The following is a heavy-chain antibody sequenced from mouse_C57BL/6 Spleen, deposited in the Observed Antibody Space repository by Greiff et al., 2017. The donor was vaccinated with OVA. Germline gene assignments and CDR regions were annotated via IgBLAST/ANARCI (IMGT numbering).Heavy chain of an antibody. Sequence: QVQLQQPGAELVKPGASVKLSCKASGYTFTSYWMHWVKQRPGQGLEWIGMIHPNSGSTNYNEKFKSKATLTVDKSSSPAFMQLSSLTSEDSAVYYCAISYYDYGGFAYWGQGTLVTVSA. J-gene: IGHJ3*01. V-gene: IGHV1-64*01. CDR2: IHPNSGST. CDR1: GYTFTSYW. D-gene: IGHD2-4*01. CDR3: AISYYDYGGFAY.